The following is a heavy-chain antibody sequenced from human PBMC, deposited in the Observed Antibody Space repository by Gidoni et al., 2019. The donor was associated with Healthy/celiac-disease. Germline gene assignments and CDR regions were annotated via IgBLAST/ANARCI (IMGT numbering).Heavy chain of an antibody. J-gene: IGHJ6*03. V-gene: IGHV1-8*01. CDR3: ARGGSAAIYYYYYYYMDV. CDR2: MNPNSGNT. D-gene: IGHD2-2*01. CDR1: GYTFTSYD. Sequence: QVQLVQSGADVKKPGASVKVSCKASGYTFTSYDINWVRQATGQGLEWMGWMNPNSGNTGYAQKFQGRVTMTRNTSISTAYMELSSLRSEDTAVYYCARGGSAAIYYYYYYYMDVWGKGTTVTVSS.